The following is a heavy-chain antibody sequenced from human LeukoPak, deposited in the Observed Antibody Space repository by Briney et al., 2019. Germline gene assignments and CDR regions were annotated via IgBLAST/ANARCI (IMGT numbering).Heavy chain of an antibody. D-gene: IGHD1-26*01. Sequence: GGSLRLSCAASGFTFSSYSMNWVRQAPGKGLEWVSSISSSSSYIYYADSVKGRFTISRDNAKNSLYLQMNSLRAEDTAVYYCARAWETYYYYMDVWGKGTTVTVSS. J-gene: IGHJ6*03. V-gene: IGHV3-21*01. CDR1: GFTFSSYS. CDR3: ARAWETYYYYMDV. CDR2: ISSSSSYI.